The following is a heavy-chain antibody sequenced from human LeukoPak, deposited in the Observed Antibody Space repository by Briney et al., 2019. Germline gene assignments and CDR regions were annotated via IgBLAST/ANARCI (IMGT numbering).Heavy chain of an antibody. CDR3: ARDSYCSSTSCEYYYYYYMDV. CDR2: ISSVGSNI. J-gene: IGHJ6*03. D-gene: IGHD2-2*01. V-gene: IGHV3-21*05. Sequence: GGSLRLSHAASGFTFSSYCMNWVRQPPGKGRGWVSYISSVGSNIYYTASVKGSFTISRDHAKNSLYLQMNSLRAEDTAGYYCARDSYCSSTSCEYYYYYYMDVWGKGTTVTVSS. CDR1: GFTFSSYC.